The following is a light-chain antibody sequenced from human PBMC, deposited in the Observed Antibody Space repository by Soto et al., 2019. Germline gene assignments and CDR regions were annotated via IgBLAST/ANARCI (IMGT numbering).Light chain of an antibody. CDR3: ASWDDSLHGVT. CDR2: TNN. CDR1: SSNIGVNT. V-gene: IGLV1-44*01. Sequence: QSVVTQPPSASATPGQGVTISCSGGSSNIGVNTVSWYQVVPGAAPKLLIHTNNRRPSGVPDRFSGSKSGTSASLAISGLQSEDEADYYCASWDDSLHGVTFGGGTKLTVL. J-gene: IGLJ2*01.